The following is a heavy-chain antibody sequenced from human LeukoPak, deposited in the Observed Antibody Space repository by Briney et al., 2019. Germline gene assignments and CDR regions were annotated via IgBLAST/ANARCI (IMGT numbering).Heavy chain of an antibody. D-gene: IGHD5-18*01. CDR3: ARVITDSYGRYYYYYGMDV. V-gene: IGHV3-30-3*01. Sequence: GGSLRLSCAASGFTFSSYAMHWVRQAPGKGLEWVAVISYDGSNKYYADSVKGRFTISRDNSKNTLYLQMNSLRAEDTAVYYCARVITDSYGRYYYYYGMDVWGQGTTVTVSS. CDR2: ISYDGSNK. CDR1: GFTFSSYA. J-gene: IGHJ6*02.